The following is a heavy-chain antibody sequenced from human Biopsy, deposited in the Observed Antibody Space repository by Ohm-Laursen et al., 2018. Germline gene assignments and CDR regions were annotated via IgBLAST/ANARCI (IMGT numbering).Heavy chain of an antibody. CDR1: GYTFTDDQ. D-gene: IGHD1-26*01. CDR2: VNPKKGDT. Sequence: ASVKVSCKTTGYTFTDDQIHWVREAPGQGLEWMGLVNPKKGDTRYAQKFQGRVTMTSDVSVATAYMELTGLTSDDTAVYFCSREQRYYSAWGQGTLITVSS. CDR3: SREQRYYSA. V-gene: IGHV1-2*06. J-gene: IGHJ5*02.